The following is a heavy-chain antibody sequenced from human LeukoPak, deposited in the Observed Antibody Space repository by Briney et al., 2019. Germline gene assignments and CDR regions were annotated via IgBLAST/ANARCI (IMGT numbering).Heavy chain of an antibody. Sequence: GGSLRLSCAASGFTFSSYWMSWVRQAPGKGLEWVANIKQDGSEKYYVDSVKGRFTISRDNAKNSLYPQMNSLRAEDTAVYYCARDAGPYYDFWSGQNSYYYYGMDVWGQGTTVTVSS. CDR1: GFTFSSYW. CDR2: IKQDGSEK. J-gene: IGHJ6*02. V-gene: IGHV3-7*01. D-gene: IGHD3-3*01. CDR3: ARDAGPYYDFWSGQNSYYYYGMDV.